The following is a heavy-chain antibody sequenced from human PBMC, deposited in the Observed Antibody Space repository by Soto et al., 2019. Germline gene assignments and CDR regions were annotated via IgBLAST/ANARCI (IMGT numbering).Heavy chain of an antibody. V-gene: IGHV1-69*04. Sequence: GASVKVSCKASGYTFTGYGISWVRQAPGQGLEWMGRIIPILGIANYAQKFQGRVTITADKSTSTAYMELSSLRSEDTAVYYCARSPDSTGYWCFDLWGRGTLVTVSS. CDR2: IIPILGIA. D-gene: IGHD3-22*01. CDR3: ARSPDSTGYWCFDL. CDR1: GYTFTGYG. J-gene: IGHJ2*01.